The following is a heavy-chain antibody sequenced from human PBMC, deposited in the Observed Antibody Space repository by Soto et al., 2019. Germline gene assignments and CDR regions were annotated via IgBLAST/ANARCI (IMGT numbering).Heavy chain of an antibody. J-gene: IGHJ4*02. CDR3: PTSGGGWYPY. Sequence: QVQLVQSGAEVKKPGASVKVSCKASGYTFSSYDINWVRQATGQGLEWMGWLNPNSGDTGYAQKFQGRVTLTRHTSINTAYIELSGMTSDDTAVYYCPTSGGGWYPYWGQGTRVTVSS. CDR1: GYTFSSYD. CDR2: LNPNSGDT. V-gene: IGHV1-8*01. D-gene: IGHD6-19*01.